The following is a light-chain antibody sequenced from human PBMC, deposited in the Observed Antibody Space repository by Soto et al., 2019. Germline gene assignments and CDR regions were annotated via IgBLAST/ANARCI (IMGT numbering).Light chain of an antibody. V-gene: IGKV1-5*01. CDR3: QQYNSYSRT. CDR2: DAS. J-gene: IGKJ1*01. CDR1: QSISSW. Sequence: DIQMGHAPSTLSASVADGFTITYQASQSISSWLAWYQQKPGKAPKLLIYDASSLESGVPSRFSGSGSATEFPLTTSSLQPDDFATYYCQQYNSYSRTFGQGTKVDIK.